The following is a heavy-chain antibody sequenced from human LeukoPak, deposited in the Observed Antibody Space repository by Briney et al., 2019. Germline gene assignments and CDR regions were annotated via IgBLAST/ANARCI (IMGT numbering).Heavy chain of an antibody. CDR1: GFTFTKAY. D-gene: IGHD2-15*01. CDR3: TTGWLDY. CDR2: IKSRVDGGTA. J-gene: IGHJ4*02. V-gene: IGHV3-15*01. Sequence: GGSLRLSCAASGFTFTKAYRSWVRQAPGKGLEWVGCIKSRVDGGTADFAAPVKGRFTMSRDDSKNMLYLQLNSLKNEDTAVYYCTTGWLDYWGQGSLVTVSS.